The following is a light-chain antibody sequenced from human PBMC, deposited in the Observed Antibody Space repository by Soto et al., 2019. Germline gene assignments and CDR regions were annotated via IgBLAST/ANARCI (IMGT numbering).Light chain of an antibody. CDR1: SSDIGAYNY. V-gene: IGLV2-14*01. J-gene: IGLJ1*01. CDR2: EVS. CDR3: TSYSSSRTLYV. Sequence: QSALTQPASVSGSPGQSITISCTGTSSDIGAYNYVSWYQQYPDKAPKLMIYEVSNRPSGVSNRFSGSKSGNTASLTISGLQAEDEADYYCTSYSSSRTLYVFGSGTKVTVL.